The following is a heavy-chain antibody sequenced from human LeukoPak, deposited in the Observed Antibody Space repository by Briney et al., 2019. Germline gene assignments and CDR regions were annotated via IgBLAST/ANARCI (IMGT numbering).Heavy chain of an antibody. CDR2: INHSGST. CDR3: ARRYYDFWSGYSASLYYYYGMDV. V-gene: IGHV4-34*01. Sequence: PSGTLSLTCAVYGGSFSGYYWSWIRQPPGKGLEWIGEINHSGSTNYNPSLKSRVTISVDTSKNQFSLKLSSVTAADTAVYYCARRYYDFWSGYSASLYYYYGMDVWGQGTTVTVSS. D-gene: IGHD3-3*01. CDR1: GGSFSGYY. J-gene: IGHJ6*02.